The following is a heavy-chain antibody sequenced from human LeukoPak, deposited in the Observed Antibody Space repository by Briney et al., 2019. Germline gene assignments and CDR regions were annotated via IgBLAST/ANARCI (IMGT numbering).Heavy chain of an antibody. CDR2: INSDGTLT. V-gene: IGHV3-74*01. J-gene: IGHJ4*02. CDR1: GFTFRSSW. CDR3: ATISGVPEY. D-gene: IGHD1-20*01. Sequence: GGSLRLSCAASGFTFRSSWMHWVRQLPGKGLVWVSRINSDGTLTTNADSVKGRFTISRDNARNSVYLQMNSLRDEDTAVYYCATISGVPEYWGQGTLVTVSS.